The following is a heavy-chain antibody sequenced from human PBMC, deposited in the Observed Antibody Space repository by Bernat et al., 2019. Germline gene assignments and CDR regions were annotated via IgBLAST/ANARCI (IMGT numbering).Heavy chain of an antibody. V-gene: IGHV2-5*02. D-gene: IGHD3-16*01. J-gene: IGHJ4*02. CDR3: AHYVASLITDYFDH. CDR2: IYWDDDK. Sequence: QITLKETGPTLVKPTQTLTLTCTFSGFSLTTSGVGVGWIRQPPGKTLEWLAHIYWDDDKRYRPSLKRRLTITKDTSKNQLVLTLTNIDAVDTATYYCAHYVASLITDYFDHWGQRSLVSVSS. CDR1: GFSLTTSGVG.